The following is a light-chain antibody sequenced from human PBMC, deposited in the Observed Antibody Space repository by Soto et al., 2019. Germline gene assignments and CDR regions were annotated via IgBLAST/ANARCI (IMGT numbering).Light chain of an antibody. V-gene: IGLV2-11*01. J-gene: IGLJ1*01. CDR1: SSDVGGYNY. CDR2: DVS. Sequence: QSALTQPRSVSGSPGQSVTISCTGTSSDVGGYNYVSWYQQHPGKAPKLMIYDVSKRPSGVPDRFSGSKSGKTASLTISGIQAEDEADYYCCSYAGSYTTDVFGTGTKLTVL. CDR3: CSYAGSYTTDV.